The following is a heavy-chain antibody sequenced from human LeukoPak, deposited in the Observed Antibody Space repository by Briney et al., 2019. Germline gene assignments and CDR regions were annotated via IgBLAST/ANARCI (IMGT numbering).Heavy chain of an antibody. D-gene: IGHD2-21*01. V-gene: IGHV3-43D*03. J-gene: IGHJ6*03. CDR2: ISWDGGST. CDR1: GFTFDDYA. CDR3: AKEKFRYYYYYYMDV. Sequence: GGSLRLSCAASGFTFDDYAMHWVRQAPGKGLEWVSLISWDGGSTYYADSVKGRFTISRDNSKNSLYLQMNSLRAEDTALYYCAKEKFRYYYYYYMDVWGKGTTVTVSS.